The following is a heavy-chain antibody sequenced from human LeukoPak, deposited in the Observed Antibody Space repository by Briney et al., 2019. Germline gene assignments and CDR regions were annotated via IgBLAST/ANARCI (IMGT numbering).Heavy chain of an antibody. CDR3: ARTQIYDYYYMDV. J-gene: IGHJ6*03. CDR2: INHSGST. CDR1: GGSFSGYY. D-gene: IGHD3-16*01. V-gene: IGHV4-34*01. Sequence: SETLSLTCAVYGGSFSGYYWSWIRQPPGKGLEWIGEINHSGSTNYNPSLKSRVTISVDTSKNQFSLKLSSVTAADTAVYYCARTQIYDYYYMDVWGKGTTVTVSS.